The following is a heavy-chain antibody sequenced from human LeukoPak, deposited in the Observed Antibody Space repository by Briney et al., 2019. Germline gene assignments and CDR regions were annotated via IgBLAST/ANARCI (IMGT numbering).Heavy chain of an antibody. CDR2: TYYRSKWYN. CDR1: GDSVSSNSAA. D-gene: IGHD6-13*01. Sequence: SQTLSLTCAISGDSVSSNSAAWNWIRQSPSRGLEWLGRTYYRSKWYNDYAVSVKSRITINPDTSKNQFSLQLNSVTPEDTAVYYCAREGYSSSWYSTYYFDYWGQGTLVTVSS. J-gene: IGHJ4*02. V-gene: IGHV6-1*01. CDR3: AREGYSSSWYSTYYFDY.